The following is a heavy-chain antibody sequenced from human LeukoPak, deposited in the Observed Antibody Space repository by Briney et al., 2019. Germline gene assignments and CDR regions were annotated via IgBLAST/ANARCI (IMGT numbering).Heavy chain of an antibody. CDR3: ARDRILDV. J-gene: IGHJ6*02. V-gene: IGHV4-59*08. Sequence: SETLSLTCTVSGGSIGSFFWSWIRQPPGKGLEWIGDIYYSGSTNYNPSLKSRVAISVDTSKNQFSLNLTSVTAADTAVYYCARDRILDVWGQGTTVTVSS. CDR2: IYYSGST. D-gene: IGHD2/OR15-2a*01. CDR1: GGSIGSFF.